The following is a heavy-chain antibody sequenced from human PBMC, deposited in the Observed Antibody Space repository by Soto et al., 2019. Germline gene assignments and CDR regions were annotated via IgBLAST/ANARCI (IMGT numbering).Heavy chain of an antibody. D-gene: IGHD2-2*01. Sequence: GGSLRLSCAASGFTFSSYDMHWVRQATGKGLEWVSAIGTAGDTYYPGSVKGRFTISRENAKNSLYLQMNSLRAGDTTVYYCARGCAGYCSSTPEGYMDVWGKGTTVTVSS. J-gene: IGHJ6*03. CDR3: ARGCAGYCSSTPEGYMDV. V-gene: IGHV3-13*01. CDR1: GFTFSSYD. CDR2: IGTAGDT.